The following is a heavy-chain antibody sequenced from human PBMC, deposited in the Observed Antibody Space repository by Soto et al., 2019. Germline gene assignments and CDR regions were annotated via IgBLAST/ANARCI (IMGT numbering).Heavy chain of an antibody. CDR1: GFTVNSNH. D-gene: IGHD6-6*01. J-gene: IGHJ4*02. Sequence: PVGSLRLSCAASGFTVNSNHMSWVRQAPGKGLEWVSVLYNGGSTNYADSVKGRFTISRDSAKNTLYLQMNSLRVEDTAVYYCAGALGSGSSAGIYWGQGTLVTVSS. V-gene: IGHV3-53*01. CDR2: LYNGGST. CDR3: AGALGSGSSAGIY.